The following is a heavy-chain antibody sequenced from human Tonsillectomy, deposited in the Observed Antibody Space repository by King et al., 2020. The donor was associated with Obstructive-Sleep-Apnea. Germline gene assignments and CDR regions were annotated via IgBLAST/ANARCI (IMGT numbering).Heavy chain of an antibody. J-gene: IGHJ4*02. CDR2: IRYDGSNK. Sequence: VQLVESGGGVVQPGRSLRLSCAASGFIFSDYGMHWVRQAPGKGLEWVAFIRYDGSNKYYLESVKGRFTISRDNSKNTLYLQMNSQRDEDTAVYYCAKDNSEYSSGWADYWGQGTLVTVSS. CDR1: GFIFSDYG. CDR3: AKDNSEYSSGWADY. V-gene: IGHV3-30*02. D-gene: IGHD3-22*01.